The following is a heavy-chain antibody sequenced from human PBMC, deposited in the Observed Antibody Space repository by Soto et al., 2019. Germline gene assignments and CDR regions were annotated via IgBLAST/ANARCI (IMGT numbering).Heavy chain of an antibody. D-gene: IGHD6-13*01. CDR1: GFSLSTSGVG. CDR2: IYWNADK. J-gene: IGHJ4*02. V-gene: IGHV2-5*01. Sequence: QITLKESGPTLVKPTQTLTLTCTFSGFSLSTSGVGVGWIRQPPGKALEWLALIYWNADKRYSPSLKSRLTITKDTSKNQVVLTMTNMDPVDTATYYCAHSWRCIAAARDPYYFDDWGQGTLVTVSS. CDR3: AHSWRCIAAARDPYYFDD.